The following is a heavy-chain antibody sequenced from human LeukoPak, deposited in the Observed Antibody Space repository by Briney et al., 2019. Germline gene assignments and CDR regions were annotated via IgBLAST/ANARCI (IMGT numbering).Heavy chain of an antibody. CDR1: GGSISSSSYY. CDR2: IYYSGST. D-gene: IGHD3-10*01. Sequence: SETLSLTCTVSGGSISSSSYYWGWIRQPPGKGLEWIGSIYYSGSTYYNPSLKSRVTISVDTSKNQFSLKLSFVTAADTAVYYCASPPYGSGSYFDYWGQGTLVAVSS. CDR3: ASPPYGSGSYFDY. V-gene: IGHV4-39*01. J-gene: IGHJ4*02.